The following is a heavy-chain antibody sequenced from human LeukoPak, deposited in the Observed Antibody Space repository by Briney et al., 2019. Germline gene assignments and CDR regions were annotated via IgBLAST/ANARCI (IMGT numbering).Heavy chain of an antibody. CDR2: VNPNSGNT. J-gene: IGHJ4*02. D-gene: IGHD5-18*01. CDR1: GYTFTNYD. Sequence: ASVKVSCKASGYTFTNYDINWVRQATGQGLEWMGWVNPNSGNTGYAQKFQGRVTITRNTSISTAYMELSSLRSEDTAVYYCARGSSQYSYGYYFDYWGLGTLVTVSS. V-gene: IGHV1-8*03. CDR3: ARGSSQYSYGYYFDY.